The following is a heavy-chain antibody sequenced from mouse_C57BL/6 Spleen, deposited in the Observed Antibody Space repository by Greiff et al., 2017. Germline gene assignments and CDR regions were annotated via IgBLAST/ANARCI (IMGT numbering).Heavy chain of an antibody. J-gene: IGHJ2*01. CDR2: IHPNSGST. CDR1: GYTFTSYW. Sequence: VQLQQPGAELVKPGASVKLSCKASGYTFTSYWMHWVKQRPGQGLAWIGMIHPNSGSTNYNEKFKSKATLTVDKSSSTAYMQLSSLTSEDSAVYYRARWGLGRLDGWGQGTTRTVSS. V-gene: IGHV1-64*01. D-gene: IGHD4-1*01. CDR3: ARWGLGRLDG.